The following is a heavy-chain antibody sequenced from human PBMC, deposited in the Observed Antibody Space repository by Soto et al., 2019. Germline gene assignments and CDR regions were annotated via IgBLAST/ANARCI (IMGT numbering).Heavy chain of an antibody. CDR2: ISGSGGST. V-gene: IGHV3-23*01. CDR1: GFTFSSYA. Sequence: GGSLRLSCAASGFTFSSYAMSWVRQAPGKGLEWVSAISGSGGSTYYADSVKGRFTISRDNSKNTLYLQMNSLRAEDTAVHYCAKVHLGELSSFDYWGQGTLVTVSS. J-gene: IGHJ4*02. CDR3: AKVHLGELSSFDY. D-gene: IGHD3-16*02.